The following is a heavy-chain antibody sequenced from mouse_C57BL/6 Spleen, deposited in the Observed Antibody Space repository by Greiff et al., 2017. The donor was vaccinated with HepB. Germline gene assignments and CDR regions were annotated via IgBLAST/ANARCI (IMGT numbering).Heavy chain of an antibody. CDR2: INPYNGGT. Sequence: EVQLQQSGPVLVKPGASVKMSCKASGYTFNDYYMNWVKQSHGKSLEWIGVINPYNGGTSYNQKFKGKATLTVDKSSSTAYMELNSLTSEDSAVYYCARSYDYDRAMDYWGQGTSVTVSS. CDR1: GYTFNDYY. CDR3: ARSYDYDRAMDY. V-gene: IGHV1-19*01. J-gene: IGHJ4*01. D-gene: IGHD2-4*01.